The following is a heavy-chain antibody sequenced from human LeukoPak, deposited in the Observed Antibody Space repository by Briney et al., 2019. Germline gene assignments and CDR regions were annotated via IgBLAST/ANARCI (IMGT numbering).Heavy chain of an antibody. CDR1: GLTFSSDW. V-gene: IGHV3-74*01. D-gene: IGHD3-22*01. J-gene: IGHJ6*02. CDR3: ARSHYYYSSAIFSYYYGFDV. CDR2: DNSDGSST. Sequence: GTLRLSCAASGLTFSSDWMEWVCQGPGERVGWVLGDNSDGSSTRHAYSVKGRFTLSSDNAKNTLYLQMNSPRSEDTAVYYCARSHYYYSSAIFSYYYGFDVWGQGTPVTASS.